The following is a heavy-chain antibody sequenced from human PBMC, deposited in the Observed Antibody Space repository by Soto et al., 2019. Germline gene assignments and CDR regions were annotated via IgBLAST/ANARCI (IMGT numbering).Heavy chain of an antibody. J-gene: IGHJ4*02. CDR3: AQKVQYYFDY. CDR2: IYWDDDK. Sequence: QITLKESGPPLVKPTQTLTLTCSFSGFSLSTSNMAVGWIRQPPGKALEWLALIYWDDDKRYSPSLKNRLTIXRDTPKNQVVLTMTNMDPVDTATYYCAQKVQYYFDYWGQGTLVIVSS. V-gene: IGHV2-5*02. CDR1: GFSLSTSNMA.